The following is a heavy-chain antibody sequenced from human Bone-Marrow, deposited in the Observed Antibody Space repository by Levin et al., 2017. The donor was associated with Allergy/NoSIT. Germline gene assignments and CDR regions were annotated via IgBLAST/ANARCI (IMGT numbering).Heavy chain of an antibody. CDR3: TTSPGITVYGEVMDY. J-gene: IGHJ4*02. D-gene: IGHD3-3*01. Sequence: GGSLRLSCVGSGMTFNNARMSWVRQAPGKGLEWVGRIEGNTDGGTTEYAAPVKGRFIFSRDDSKNTVYLQMNSLKIEGTALYYCTTSPGITVYGEVMDYWGQGTLVTVSS. V-gene: IGHV3-15*04. CDR2: IEGNTDGGTT. CDR1: GMTFNNAR.